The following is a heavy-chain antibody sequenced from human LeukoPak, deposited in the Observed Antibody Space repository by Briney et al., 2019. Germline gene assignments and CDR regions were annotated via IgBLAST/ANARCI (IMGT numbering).Heavy chain of an antibody. V-gene: IGHV1-58*02. CDR2: IVVGSGNT. J-gene: IGHJ6*03. CDR3: ARGPRITLIRGGQWYYYMDV. CDR1: GFTFTSSA. D-gene: IGHD3-10*01. Sequence: GASVKVSCKASGFTFTSSAMQWVRQARGQRLEWIGWIVVGSGNTNYAQKFQERVTMTRDTSTSTVYMELSSLRSEDTAVYYRARGPRITLIRGGQWYYYMDVWGKGTTVTISS.